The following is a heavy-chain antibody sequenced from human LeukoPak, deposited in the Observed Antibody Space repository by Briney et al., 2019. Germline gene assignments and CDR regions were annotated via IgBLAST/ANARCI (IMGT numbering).Heavy chain of an antibody. D-gene: IGHD2-2*03. V-gene: IGHV3-9*01. CDR3: ARDYAKAGYCSGTSCPDAFDF. Sequence: PGGSLRLSCAASGFIFDDYAMHWVRQAPGKGLEWVSGISWNSGKIDYADSVKGRFTISRDNAKNSLYLQMNSLRAEDTAAYFCARDYAKAGYCSGTSCPDAFDFWGQGTMVTVSP. J-gene: IGHJ3*01. CDR2: ISWNSGKI. CDR1: GFIFDDYA.